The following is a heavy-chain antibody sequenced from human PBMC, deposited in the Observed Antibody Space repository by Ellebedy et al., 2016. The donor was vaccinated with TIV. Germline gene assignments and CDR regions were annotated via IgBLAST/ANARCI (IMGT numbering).Heavy chain of an antibody. V-gene: IGHV3-21*01. Sequence: PGGSLRLSCVASGFTFNSYSVNWVRLAPGKGLEWVSSISSSSTYIYYADSVKGRFTFSRDNAEKSLYLQMSSMRAEDTAVYYCARDVLIVYTTLSYGMDVWGQGTTVTVSS. J-gene: IGHJ6*02. CDR1: GFTFNSYS. CDR3: ARDVLIVYTTLSYGMDV. D-gene: IGHD2-8*01. CDR2: ISSSSTYI.